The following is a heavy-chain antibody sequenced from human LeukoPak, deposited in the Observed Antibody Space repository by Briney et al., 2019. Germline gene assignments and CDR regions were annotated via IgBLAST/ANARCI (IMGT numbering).Heavy chain of an antibody. J-gene: IGHJ4*02. Sequence: GGSLRLSCAASGFTFSTYAIHWVRQAPGKGLEWVAVISYDGTNKYYADSVKGRFTISRDNSKNTLYLQMNSLRAEDTAVYYCARDNGYSQGYFDYWGQGTLVTVSS. D-gene: IGHD5-18*01. CDR2: ISYDGTNK. CDR3: ARDNGYSQGYFDY. CDR1: GFTFSTYA. V-gene: IGHV3-30-3*01.